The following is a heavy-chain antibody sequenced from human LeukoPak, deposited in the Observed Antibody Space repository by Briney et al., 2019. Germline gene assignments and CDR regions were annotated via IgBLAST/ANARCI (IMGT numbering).Heavy chain of an antibody. CDR3: ARRGKDTWYSSSKYYFDY. J-gene: IGHJ4*02. D-gene: IGHD6-13*01. CDR1: GYSFTNYW. V-gene: IGHV5-51*01. Sequence: GESLKISCKGSGYSFTNYWIGWERQMPGKGLEWMGIIYPGDSDTKYSPSFQGQVTISADKSISTAYLQWSGLKASDTAMYYCARRGKDTWYSSSKYYFDYWGQGTLVTVSS. CDR2: IYPGDSDT.